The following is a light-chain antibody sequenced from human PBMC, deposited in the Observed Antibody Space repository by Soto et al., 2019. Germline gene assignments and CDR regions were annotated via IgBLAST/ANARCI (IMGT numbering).Light chain of an antibody. CDR2: GAS. J-gene: IGKJ1*01. CDR3: QQYGSSLWT. V-gene: IGKV3-15*01. CDR1: QSVSSN. Sequence: EIVMTQSPATLSLSPGERATLSCRASQSVSSNLAWYQQKPGQAPSLLIFGASTRATGIPARFSGSGSGTEFTLTISSLQSEDFAVYYCQQYGSSLWTFGQGTKVDIK.